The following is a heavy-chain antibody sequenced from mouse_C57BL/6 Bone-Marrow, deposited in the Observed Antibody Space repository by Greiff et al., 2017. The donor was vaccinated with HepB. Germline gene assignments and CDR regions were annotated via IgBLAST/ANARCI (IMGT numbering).Heavy chain of an antibody. CDR2: ISSGSSTI. CDR3: ARLYYGNYEAMDY. V-gene: IGHV5-17*01. D-gene: IGHD2-1*01. Sequence: EVMLVESGGGLVKPGGSLKLSCAASGFTFSDYGMHWVRQAPEKGLEWVAYISSGSSTIYDADTVKGRFTISRDNTKNTLFLQMTSLRSEDTAMYYCARLYYGNYEAMDYWGQGTSVTVSS. CDR1: GFTFSDYG. J-gene: IGHJ4*01.